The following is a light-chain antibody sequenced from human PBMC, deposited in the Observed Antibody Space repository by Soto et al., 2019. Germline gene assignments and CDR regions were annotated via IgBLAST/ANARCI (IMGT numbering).Light chain of an antibody. CDR2: AAS. Sequence: IVLTQSPVTLSLSPGERATLSCRASRSFASSYLGWYQQKPGQAPRLLIYAASTRATGIPDRFSGSGSATDFTLTISRLEPEDFGMYYCQQYGSSWTFGQGTKVEFK. J-gene: IGKJ1*01. CDR3: QQYGSSWT. CDR1: RSFASSY. V-gene: IGKV3-20*01.